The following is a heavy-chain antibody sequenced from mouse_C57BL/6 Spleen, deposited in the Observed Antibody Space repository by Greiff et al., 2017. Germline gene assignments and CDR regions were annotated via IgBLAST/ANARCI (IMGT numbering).Heavy chain of an antibody. CDR2: IRSKSNNYAT. D-gene: IGHD3-2*02. V-gene: IGHV10-1*01. CDR3: VRQDSSGYGDYAMDY. CDR1: GFSFNTYA. Sequence: DVKLVESGGGLVLPKGSLTLSCAASGFSFNTYAMNWVRQAPGKGLEWVARIRSKSNNYATYYAESGKDRFTNTRDDPESMLYLQMNNLKTEDTASEYCVRQDSSGYGDYAMDYWGQGTSVTVSS. J-gene: IGHJ4*01.